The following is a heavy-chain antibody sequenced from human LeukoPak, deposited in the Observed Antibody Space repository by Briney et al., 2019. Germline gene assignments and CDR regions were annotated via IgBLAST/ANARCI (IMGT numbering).Heavy chain of an antibody. D-gene: IGHD1-26*01. CDR2: ISGSGGST. J-gene: IGHJ4*02. V-gene: IGHV3-23*01. CDR3: AKTYSGSKLGGYYFDY. Sequence: GGSLRLSCAASGFTFSSYAMSWVRQAPGKGLESVSAISGSGGSTYYADSVEGRFTISRDNSKNTLYLQMNSLRAEDTAVYYCAKTYSGSKLGGYYFDYWGQGTLVTVSS. CDR1: GFTFSSYA.